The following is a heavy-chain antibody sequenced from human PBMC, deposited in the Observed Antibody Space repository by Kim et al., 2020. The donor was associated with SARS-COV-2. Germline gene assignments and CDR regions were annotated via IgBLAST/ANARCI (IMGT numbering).Heavy chain of an antibody. V-gene: IGHV3-74*01. D-gene: IGHD5-12*01. J-gene: IGHJ4*02. CDR2: INSDASSR. Sequence: GGSLRLSCAASGFTFSHSWMHWVRQAPGKGLVWVASINSDASSRTYADSVQGRFTISRDTAKNTMYVQMNSLRAEDTAVYYCTSGYSSSFWGHWGQGTLVTVSS. CDR3: TSGYSSSFWGH. CDR1: GFTFSHSW.